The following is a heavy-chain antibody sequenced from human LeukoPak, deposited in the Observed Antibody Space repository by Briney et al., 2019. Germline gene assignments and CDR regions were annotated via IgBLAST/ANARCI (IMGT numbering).Heavy chain of an antibody. CDR3: ARDKGAFDY. CDR1: GFTFSSYS. CDR2: ISSSSSTI. V-gene: IGHV3-48*01. Sequence: GGSLRLSCAASGFTFSSYSMNWVRQAPGNGLEWVSYISSSSSTIYYADSVKGRFTISRDNAKNSLYLQMNSLRAEDTAVYYCARDKGAFDYWGQGTLVTVSS. J-gene: IGHJ4*02.